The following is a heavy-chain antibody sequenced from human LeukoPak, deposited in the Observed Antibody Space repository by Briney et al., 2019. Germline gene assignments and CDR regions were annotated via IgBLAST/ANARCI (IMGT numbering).Heavy chain of an antibody. CDR1: GFSLSTSGMR. V-gene: IGHV2-70*04. CDR3: ARTPYCGGDCYVDY. CDR2: IDWDDDK. Sequence: SGPALVKPTQTLTLSCTFSGFSLSTSGMRVSWIRQPPGQAMEWLARIDWDDDKFYSTSLKSRLTISKDSSKNQLVLTMTNMDPVDTATYYCARTPYCGGDCYVDYWGQGTLVTVSS. J-gene: IGHJ4*02. D-gene: IGHD2-21*02.